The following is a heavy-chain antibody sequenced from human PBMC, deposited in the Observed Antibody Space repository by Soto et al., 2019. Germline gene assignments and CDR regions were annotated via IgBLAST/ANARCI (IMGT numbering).Heavy chain of an antibody. V-gene: IGHV4-39*01. J-gene: IGHJ4*02. CDR1: GGSISSSSYY. CDR3: ARQNYAASYYFDY. Sequence: SETLSLPCPVSGGSISSSSYYWGWIRQPPGKGLEWIGSIYYSGSTYYNPSLKSRVTISVDTSKNQFSLKLSSVTAADTAVYYCARQNYAASYYFDYWGQGTLVTVSS. D-gene: IGHD1-7*01. CDR2: IYYSGST.